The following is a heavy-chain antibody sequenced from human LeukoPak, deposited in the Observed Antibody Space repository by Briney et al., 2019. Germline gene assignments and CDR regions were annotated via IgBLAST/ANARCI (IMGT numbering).Heavy chain of an antibody. Sequence: PGGSLRLSCAASGFXFSNPWISWVRQAPGKGLEWVGSIRSKTDGGTADYAAPVKDRIIISRDDSKNTLYLQMNSLKNEDTAVYYCTTGTYWGQGTLVTVSS. CDR3: TTGTY. V-gene: IGHV3-15*01. CDR2: IRSKTDGGTA. CDR1: GFXFSNPW. J-gene: IGHJ4*02.